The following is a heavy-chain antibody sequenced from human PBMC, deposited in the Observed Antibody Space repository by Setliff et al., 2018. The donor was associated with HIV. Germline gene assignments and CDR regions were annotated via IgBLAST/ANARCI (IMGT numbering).Heavy chain of an antibody. CDR3: ARDRRAYTLHYYYYYMDV. Sequence: ASVKVSCKASGYTFTSYGISWVRQAPGQGLEWMGWISAYNGNTNYAQKLQGRVTMTTDTSTSTAYMELRSLRPEDTAVYYCARDRRAYTLHYYYYYMDVWGKGTTVTVSS. CDR2: ISAYNGNT. J-gene: IGHJ6*03. CDR1: GYTFTSYG. V-gene: IGHV1-18*01. D-gene: IGHD1-20*01.